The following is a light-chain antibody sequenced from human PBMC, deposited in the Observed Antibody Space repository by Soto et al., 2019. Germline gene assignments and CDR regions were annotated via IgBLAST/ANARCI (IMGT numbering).Light chain of an antibody. V-gene: IGKV1-39*01. CDR2: AAS. Sequence: DIQITQSPSSLSASIGDRVTITCRASQTVNTYLHWYQQKPGKAPKLLIYAASNLQSGVPSRFSGSGSGTNFTLSLNSLQPEDFATYYCQQGYSNPSTFGQGTKVDIK. CDR3: QQGYSNPST. CDR1: QTVNTY. J-gene: IGKJ1*01.